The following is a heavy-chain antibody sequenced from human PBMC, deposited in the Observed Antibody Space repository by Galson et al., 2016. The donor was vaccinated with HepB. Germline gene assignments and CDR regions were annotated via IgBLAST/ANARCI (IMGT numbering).Heavy chain of an antibody. CDR1: GYTFINYA. D-gene: IGHD6-19*01. Sequence: SVKVSCKASGYTFINYAWHWVCQAPGRGLEWMGWINAVSGNTDFSPRFLGRVSITRDTSANTAYMELSSLTSEDTAVYYCASGYSSGWFFRIDYWGQGTLLTVSS. V-gene: IGHV1-3*01. CDR2: INAVSGNT. J-gene: IGHJ4*02. CDR3: ASGYSSGWFFRIDY.